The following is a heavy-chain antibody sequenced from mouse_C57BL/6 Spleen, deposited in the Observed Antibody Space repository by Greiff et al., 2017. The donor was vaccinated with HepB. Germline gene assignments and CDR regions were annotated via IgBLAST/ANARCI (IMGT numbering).Heavy chain of an antibody. CDR3: ASYPFDD. CDR1: GYTFTSYW. Sequence: VQLQQPGAELVKPGASVKLSCKASGYTFTSYWMQWVKQRPGQGLEWIGEIDPSDSNTNYNQKFKGKATLTVDTSSSTAYMQLSSLTSEDSAVYYCASYPFDDWGQGTTLTVSS. CDR2: IDPSDSNT. V-gene: IGHV1-50*01. J-gene: IGHJ2*01.